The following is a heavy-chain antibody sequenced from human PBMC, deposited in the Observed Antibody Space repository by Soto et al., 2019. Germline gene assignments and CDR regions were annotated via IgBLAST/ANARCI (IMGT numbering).Heavy chain of an antibody. CDR3: AREEPLYYFDY. Sequence: AAVKVSGKASGYTFTSYAMHWVRQAPGQRLEWMGWINAGNGNTKYSQKFQGRVTITRDASASTAYMELSSLRSEDMAVYYCAREEPLYYFDYWGQGTLVTVLL. CDR2: INAGNGNT. D-gene: IGHD1-1*01. V-gene: IGHV1-3*01. J-gene: IGHJ4*02. CDR1: GYTFTSYA.